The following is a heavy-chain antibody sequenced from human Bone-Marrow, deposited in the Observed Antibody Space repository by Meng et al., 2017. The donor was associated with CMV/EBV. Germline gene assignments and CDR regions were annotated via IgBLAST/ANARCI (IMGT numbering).Heavy chain of an antibody. J-gene: IGHJ6*02. Sequence: SETLSLTCAVYGPGGSNRNYYWNWIRQPPGKGLEWIGEINHDGTKNYNPSLKSRVTISVDTSKNQFSLKLTSVSAADAAVYYCARSSHCNTFSCSLLRADYYYGVDVWGPGNTVNVSS. D-gene: IGHD2/OR15-2a*01. CDR2: INHDGTK. CDR3: ARSSHCNTFSCSLLRADYYYGVDV. CDR1: GPGGSNRNYY. V-gene: IGHV4-34*01.